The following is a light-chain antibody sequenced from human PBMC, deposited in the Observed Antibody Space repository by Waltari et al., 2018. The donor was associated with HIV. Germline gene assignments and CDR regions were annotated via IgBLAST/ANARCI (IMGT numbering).Light chain of an antibody. Sequence: QSALTQPRSVSGSPGQSVTISCTGTSSDVGGYNYVSWYQPHPGKAPKLMIYDGSKRPSGVPDRFSGSKSGNTASLTISGLQAEDEADFYCCSYAGDYTFRFGGGTKLTVL. CDR2: DGS. CDR1: SSDVGGYNY. CDR3: CSYAGDYTFR. V-gene: IGLV2-11*01. J-gene: IGLJ3*02.